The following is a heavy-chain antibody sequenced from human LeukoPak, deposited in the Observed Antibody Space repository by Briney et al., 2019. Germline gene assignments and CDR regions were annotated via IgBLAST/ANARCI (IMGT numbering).Heavy chain of an antibody. CDR2: IQQDGSEK. J-gene: IGHJ4*02. CDR1: GFTFSTYW. D-gene: IGHD1-26*01. V-gene: IGHV3-7*03. CDR3: TTDGVGVEGATYDS. Sequence: GGSLRLSCAASGFTFSTYWMSWVRQAPGKGLEWVANIQQDGSEKYCVDSVKGRFTISRDNAKNSLYLQMNSLKTEDTAVYYCTTDGVGVEGATYDSWGQGTLVSVSS.